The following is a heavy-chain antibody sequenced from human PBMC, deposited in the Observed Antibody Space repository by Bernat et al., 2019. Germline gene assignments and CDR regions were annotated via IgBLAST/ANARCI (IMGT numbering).Heavy chain of an antibody. CDR2: IYSGGST. CDR1: GFTVSSNY. Sequence: EVQLVESGGGLVQPGGSLRLSCAASGFTVSSNYMSWVRQAPGKGLEWVSVIYSGGSTYYADSVKGRFTISRDNSKNTLYLQMNSLRAEDTAVYYCARDSKRDWFDPWGQGTLVTVSS. J-gene: IGHJ5*02. D-gene: IGHD1-1*01. V-gene: IGHV3-66*01. CDR3: ARDSKRDWFDP.